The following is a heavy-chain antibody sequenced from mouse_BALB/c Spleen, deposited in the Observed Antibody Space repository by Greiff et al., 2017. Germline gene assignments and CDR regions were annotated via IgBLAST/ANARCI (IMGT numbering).Heavy chain of an antibody. CDR2: INPSSGYT. D-gene: IGHD2-1*01. V-gene: IGHV1-4*02. Sequence: VQLQQSAAELARPGASVKMSCKASGYTFTSYTMHWVKQRPGQGLEWIGYINPSSGYTEYNQKFKDKTTLTADKSSSTAYMQLSSLTSEDSAVYYCARRDGNYFFAYWGQGTLVTVSA. CDR1: GYTFTSYT. J-gene: IGHJ3*01. CDR3: ARRDGNYFFAY.